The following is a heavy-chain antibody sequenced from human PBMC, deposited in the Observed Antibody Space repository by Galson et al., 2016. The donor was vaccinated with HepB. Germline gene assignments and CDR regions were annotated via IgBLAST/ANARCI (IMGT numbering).Heavy chain of an antibody. CDR1: GFTFSTSA. Sequence: SLRLSCAASGFTFSTSAVHWVRQAPGKGLEWVAVISSDGSNQFYADSVTGRFTISRDNSKDTLYLQMNSLRAEDTAVYHCARVNAMIRDIGTLDLWGHGTLVTVSS. V-gene: IGHV3-30-3*01. D-gene: IGHD3-10*01. J-gene: IGHJ3*01. CDR2: ISSDGSNQ. CDR3: ARVNAMIRDIGTLDL.